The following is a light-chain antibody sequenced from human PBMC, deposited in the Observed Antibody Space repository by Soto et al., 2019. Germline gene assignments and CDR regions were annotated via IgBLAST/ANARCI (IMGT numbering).Light chain of an antibody. Sequence: EIVFTHSPCTLSLSXEGRATLSXXXXQSVSSNYLAWYQQKPGQAPRLLIYGASTRATGIPDRFSGSGSGTDFTLTISRLEPEDSAVYYCQQYGSSPTWTFGQGTKVDIK. CDR2: GAS. V-gene: IGKV3-20*01. J-gene: IGKJ1*01. CDR1: QSVSSNY. CDR3: QQYGSSPTWT.